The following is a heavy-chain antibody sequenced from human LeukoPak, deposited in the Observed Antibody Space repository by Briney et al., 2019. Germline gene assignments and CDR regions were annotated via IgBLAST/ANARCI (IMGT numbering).Heavy chain of an antibody. Sequence: GGSLRLSCVASGFIFSNSWMSWVRQAPGKGLEWVANIKHDGGEKYYVDSVKGRFTISRDNAKNSLDLQMNNLRAEDTAVYYCATSRTTSGRYGNAFDIWGQGTTVTV. V-gene: IGHV3-7*01. CDR1: GFIFSNSW. D-gene: IGHD6-19*01. CDR3: ATSRTTSGRYGNAFDI. CDR2: IKHDGGEK. J-gene: IGHJ3*02.